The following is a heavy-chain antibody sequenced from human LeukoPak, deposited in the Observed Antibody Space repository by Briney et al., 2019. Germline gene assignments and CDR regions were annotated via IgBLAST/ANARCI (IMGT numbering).Heavy chain of an antibody. D-gene: IGHD5-18*01. CDR1: GFTFSSYG. CDR2: IRYDGSNK. CDR3: ANWRGDTAMVLYYYYYYMDV. Sequence: GGSLRLSCAASGFTFSSYGMHWVRQAPGKGLEWVAFIRYDGSNKYYADSVKGRFTISRDNSKNTLYLQMNSLRAEDTAVYYCANWRGDTAMVLYYYYYYMDVWGKGTTVTISS. J-gene: IGHJ6*03. V-gene: IGHV3-30*02.